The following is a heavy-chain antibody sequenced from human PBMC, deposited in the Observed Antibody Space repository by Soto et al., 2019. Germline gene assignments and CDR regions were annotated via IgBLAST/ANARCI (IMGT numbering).Heavy chain of an antibody. CDR2: ISAYNGNT. J-gene: IGHJ5*02. D-gene: IGHD2-2*01. V-gene: IGHV1-18*04. CDR3: ARGPYCSSTSCYLDNWFDP. Sequence: ASVKVSCKASGYTFTSYGISWVRQAPGQGLEWMGWISAYNGNTNYAQKLQGRVTMTTDTSTSTAYMELRSLRSDDTAAYYCARGPYCSSTSCYLDNWFDPRGQGTLVTVSS. CDR1: GYTFTSYG.